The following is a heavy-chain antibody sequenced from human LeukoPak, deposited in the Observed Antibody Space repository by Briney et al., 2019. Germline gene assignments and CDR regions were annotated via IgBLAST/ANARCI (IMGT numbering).Heavy chain of an antibody. J-gene: IGHJ6*03. V-gene: IGHV4-34*01. D-gene: IGHD4-17*01. CDR3: ARDGYGEMAYYYYYMDV. Sequence: SETLSLTCAVYGGSFSGYYWSWIRQPPGKGLEWIGEINHGGSTNYNPSLKSRVTMSVDTSKNQFSLKLSSVTAADTAMYYCARDGYGEMAYYYYYMDVWGKGTTVTISS. CDR1: GGSFSGYY. CDR2: INHGGST.